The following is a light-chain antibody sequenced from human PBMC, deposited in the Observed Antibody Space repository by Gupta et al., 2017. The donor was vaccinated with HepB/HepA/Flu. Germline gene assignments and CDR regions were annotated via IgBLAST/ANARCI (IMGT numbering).Light chain of an antibody. V-gene: IGLV1-40*01. CDR1: SSNIGAGYD. J-gene: IGLJ2*01. CDR2: VDS. Sequence: QSVLTQPPSVSGAPGQRVTISCTGSSSNIGAGYDVHWYQQLPGTAHPLLIFVDSNRPSGVPDRFSFSTSGTSDSPALTGLQAEDEAEYDCQSYASSMSGYVVFGGGTQLTVL. CDR3: QSYASSMSGYVV.